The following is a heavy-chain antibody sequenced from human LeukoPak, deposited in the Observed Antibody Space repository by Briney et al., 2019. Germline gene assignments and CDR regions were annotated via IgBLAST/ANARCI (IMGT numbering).Heavy chain of an antibody. CDR3: ARGGVGYCSSTSCYTFDY. D-gene: IGHD2-2*02. J-gene: IGHJ4*02. Sequence: ASVKVSCKASGYTFTSYYMHWVRQAPGQGLEWMGIINPSGGSTSYAQKFQGRVTMTRDTSTSTVYMELSSLRSEDTAVYYCARGGVGYCSSTSCYTFDYWGQGTLVTVSS. CDR2: INPSGGST. CDR1: GYTFTSYY. V-gene: IGHV1-46*01.